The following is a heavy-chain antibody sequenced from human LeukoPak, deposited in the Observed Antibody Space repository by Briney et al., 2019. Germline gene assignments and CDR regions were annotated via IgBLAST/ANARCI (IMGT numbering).Heavy chain of an antibody. D-gene: IGHD6-13*01. CDR1: GFTFSSYW. Sequence: GGSLRLSCAASGFTFSSYWMSWVRQAPGKGLEWAANIKQDGSEKYYVDSVKGRFTVSRDNAKNSLYLQMNSLRAEDTAVYYCATRPYSSSWYPHYWGQGTLVTVSS. J-gene: IGHJ4*02. V-gene: IGHV3-7*01. CDR2: IKQDGSEK. CDR3: ATRPYSSSWYPHY.